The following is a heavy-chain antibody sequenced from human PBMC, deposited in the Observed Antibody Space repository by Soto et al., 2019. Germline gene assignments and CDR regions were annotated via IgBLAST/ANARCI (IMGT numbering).Heavy chain of an antibody. J-gene: IGHJ4*02. CDR1: GLKFSDAW. CDR3: AWDNSGRFRTDH. V-gene: IGHV3-15*07. D-gene: IGHD4-4*01. CDR2: IKSKGGGEKK. Sequence: EVQLVESGGGLVKPGDSLRLSCAVSGLKFSDAWMNWVRQAPGKGLEWVGRIKSKGGGEKKDYAAPVKGRFAISRDYSKETLVLPMNSLKIEDTAVFYCAWDNSGRFRTDHWGQGTLVTVS.